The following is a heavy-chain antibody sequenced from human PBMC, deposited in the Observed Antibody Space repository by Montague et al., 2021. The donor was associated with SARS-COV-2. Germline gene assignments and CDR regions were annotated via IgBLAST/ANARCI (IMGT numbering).Heavy chain of an antibody. CDR2: IYYSGNT. CDR1: GGSISSSGYY. D-gene: IGHD3-22*01. CDR3: ARLSPYRFTSNGHYYSAVDI. J-gene: IGHJ3*02. V-gene: IGHV4-39*01. Sequence: SETLSLTCTVSGGSISSSGYYWGWIRQPPGKGLEWIGSIYYSGNTYYSPSLQSRVTISVDTSKNQFSLRLNSMTAADTAVYYCARLSPYRFTSNGHYYSAVDIWGQGTMVTVSS.